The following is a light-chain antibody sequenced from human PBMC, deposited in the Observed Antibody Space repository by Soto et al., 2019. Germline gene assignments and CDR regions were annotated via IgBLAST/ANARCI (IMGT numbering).Light chain of an antibody. CDR2: GAS. V-gene: IGKV3-20*01. Sequence: EIVLTQSPGTLSLSPGERDTLSCRASQSVSSSYLAWYQQKPGQAPRLLIYGASSRATGIPDRFSGSGSGTDFTLTISRLEPEDFAVYYCHQYYSSPLTFGGGTKVEIK. CDR1: QSVSSSY. CDR3: HQYYSSPLT. J-gene: IGKJ4*01.